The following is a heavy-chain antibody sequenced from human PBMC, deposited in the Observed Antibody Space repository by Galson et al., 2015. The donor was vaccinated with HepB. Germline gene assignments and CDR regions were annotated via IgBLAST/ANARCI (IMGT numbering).Heavy chain of an antibody. CDR1: GFSFSDHY. V-gene: IGHV3-72*01. Sequence: SLRLSCAASGFSFSDHYMDWVRQAPGKGLEWVARARNRPNSYAKAYAASVEGRFTISRDDSKSSLYLQMDNLKADDTALYFCTRDVTGGWFDWGQGTLVTVSS. D-gene: IGHD6-19*01. CDR2: ARNRPNSYAK. CDR3: TRDVTGGWFD. J-gene: IGHJ4*02.